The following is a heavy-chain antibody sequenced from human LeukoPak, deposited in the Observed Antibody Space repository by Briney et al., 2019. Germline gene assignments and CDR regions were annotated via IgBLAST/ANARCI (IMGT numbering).Heavy chain of an antibody. CDR2: ISYDGSNK. CDR3: AGDYVSHYYYGMDV. V-gene: IGHV3-30*03. D-gene: IGHD4-17*01. Sequence: GGSLRLSCAASGFTFSSYGMHWVRQAPGKGLGWVAVISYDGSNKYYADSVKGRFTISRDNSKNTLYLQMNSLRAEDTAVYYCAGDYVSHYYYGMDVWGQGTTVTVSS. CDR1: GFTFSSYG. J-gene: IGHJ6*02.